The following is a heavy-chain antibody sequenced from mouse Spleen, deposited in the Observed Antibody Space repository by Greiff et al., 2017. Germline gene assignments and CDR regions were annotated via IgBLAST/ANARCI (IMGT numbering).Heavy chain of an antibody. V-gene: IGHV1-58*01. CDR2: IYIGNGYT. D-gene: IGHD2-10*01. J-gene: IGHJ4*01. CDR1: GYTFTSYG. Sequence: VHVKQSGAELVRPGSSVKMSCKTSGYTFTSYGINWVKQRPGQGLEWIGYIYIGNGYTEYNEKFKGKATLTSDTSSSTAYMQLSSLTSEDSAIYFCAKAYYGNGYYAMDYWGQGTSVTVSS. CDR3: AKAYYGNGYYAMDY.